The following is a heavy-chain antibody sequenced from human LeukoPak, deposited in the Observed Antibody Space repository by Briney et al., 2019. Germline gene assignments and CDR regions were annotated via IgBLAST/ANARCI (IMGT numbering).Heavy chain of an antibody. Sequence: PGGSLRLSCTASGLRFSSYAMSWVGQAPGKGPELDSGINGNGGYSYNADSVKGRFTISRDNSKNTLSLQMDSLRAEDTAVYYCAKQRGIYLDFDYWGQGTLVTVSS. D-gene: IGHD1-26*01. J-gene: IGHJ4*02. CDR1: GLRFSSYA. CDR2: INGNGGYS. CDR3: AKQRGIYLDFDY. V-gene: IGHV3-23*01.